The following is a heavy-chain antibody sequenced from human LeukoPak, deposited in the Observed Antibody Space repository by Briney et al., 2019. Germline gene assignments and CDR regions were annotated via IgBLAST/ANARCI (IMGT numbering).Heavy chain of an antibody. CDR1: GFTFSSYA. D-gene: IGHD2-2*01. J-gene: IGHJ4*02. Sequence: GGSLRLSCATSGFTFSSYAMSWVRQAPGKGLEWDSGISGSGASTYYEDSVKGRFTISRDNSKNTLYLQMNSLRVEDTAVYYCAKQRSEVPVAAANYWGQGSLVTVSS. CDR3: AKQRSEVPVAAANY. V-gene: IGHV3-23*01. CDR2: ISGSGAST.